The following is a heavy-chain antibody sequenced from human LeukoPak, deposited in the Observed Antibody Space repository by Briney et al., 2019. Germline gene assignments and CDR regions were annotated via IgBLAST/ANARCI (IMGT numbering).Heavy chain of an antibody. D-gene: IGHD3-22*01. CDR3: AREFDYYDDSGYSEDL. J-gene: IGHJ5*02. CDR2: VSTYNDNT. CDR1: GYTFTKYG. Sequence: ASVTVSYTVSGYTFTKYGIIWVRQAPGQGLEWMGWVSTYNDNTNYAHNLQGRVTITKDTSTSTAYMELRILRSDDTAVYYCAREFDYYDDSGYSEDLWGQGTLVTVSS. V-gene: IGHV1-18*01.